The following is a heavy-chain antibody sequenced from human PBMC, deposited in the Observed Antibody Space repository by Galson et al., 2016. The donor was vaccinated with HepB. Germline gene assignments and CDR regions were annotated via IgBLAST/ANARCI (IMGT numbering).Heavy chain of an antibody. CDR2: VSSPGSTT. CDR3: AKEQTPMEFPWGYSDH. CDR1: GFTFRTFA. D-gene: IGHD3-10*01. J-gene: IGHJ4*02. V-gene: IGHV3-23*01. Sequence: SLRLSCAASGFTFRTFAMSWVRQAPGKGLEWVSTVSSPGSTTYYADSVKGRFTISRDNSKNTLYLQMNSLRAEDTAVYYCAKEQTPMEFPWGYSDHWGQGIPVAVSS.